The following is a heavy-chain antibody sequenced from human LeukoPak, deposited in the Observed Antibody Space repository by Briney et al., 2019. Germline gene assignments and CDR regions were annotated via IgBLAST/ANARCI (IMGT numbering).Heavy chain of an antibody. J-gene: IGHJ4*02. Sequence: TGGSLRLSCEASGFTFSNYAMSWVRQAPGKGLEWVAHISGSGGSTYYADSVKGRFTISRDNSKNTLNLQMNSLRAEDTAVYYCAKRVGPTGQRDPLFDYWGQGTLVIVSS. V-gene: IGHV3-23*01. CDR1: GFTFSNYA. CDR2: ISGSGGST. D-gene: IGHD1-26*01. CDR3: AKRVGPTGQRDPLFDY.